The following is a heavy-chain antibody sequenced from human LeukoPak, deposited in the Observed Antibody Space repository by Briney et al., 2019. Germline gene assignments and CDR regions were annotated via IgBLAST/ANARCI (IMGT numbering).Heavy chain of an antibody. D-gene: IGHD5-24*01. J-gene: IGHJ4*02. V-gene: IGHV4-34*01. CDR2: SNHIGST. CDR3: FQAEDGIRDGDRRLGYYFDY. CDR1: GGSVRGYS. Sequence: SETRSLTCAVYGGSVRGYSWSLIRQPPGKWLKFIWASNHIGSTNYHSSLKSRVTRSVDTSKNQFSLKLSSVTDADTAVYFFFQAEDGIRDGDRRLGYYFDYWGQGTLVTVSS.